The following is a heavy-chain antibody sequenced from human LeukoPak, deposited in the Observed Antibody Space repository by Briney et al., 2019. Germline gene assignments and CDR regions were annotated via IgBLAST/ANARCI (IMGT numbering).Heavy chain of an antibody. CDR3: ARLIDFGGGIDY. CDR1: GGSISSSSYY. V-gene: IGHV4-39*01. J-gene: IGHJ4*02. CDR2: IYYSGST. Sequence: PSETLSLTCTVSGGSISSSSYYWGWIRQPPGKGLEWIGSIYYSGSTYYNPSLKSRVTISVDTSKNQFSLKLSSVTAADTAVYYCARLIDFGGGIDYWGQGTLVTVSS. D-gene: IGHD3-16*01.